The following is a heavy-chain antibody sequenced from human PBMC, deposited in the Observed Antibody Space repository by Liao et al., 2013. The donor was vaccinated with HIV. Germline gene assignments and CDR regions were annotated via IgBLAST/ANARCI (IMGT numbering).Heavy chain of an antibody. V-gene: IGHV4-61*02. CDR2: IYTSGST. J-gene: IGHJ3*02. CDR1: GGSISSGSYY. D-gene: IGHD3-3*01. CDR3: ARDHDFWSGYSDAFDI. Sequence: QVRLQESGPGLVKPSQTLSLTCTVSGGSISSGSYYWSWIRQPAGKGLEWIGRIYTSGSTNYNPSLKSRVTISVDTSKNQFSLKLSSVTAADTAVYYCARDHDFWSGYSDAFDIWGQGTMVTVSS.